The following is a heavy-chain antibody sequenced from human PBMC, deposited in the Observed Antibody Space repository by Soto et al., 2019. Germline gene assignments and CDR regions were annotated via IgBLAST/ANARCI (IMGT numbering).Heavy chain of an antibody. D-gene: IGHD6-13*01. V-gene: IGHV4-39*07. J-gene: IGHJ4*02. CDR1: GGSISSSSYY. CDR3: ARDTGRQQLAFDN. Sequence: PSETLSLTCTVSGGSISSSSYYWGWIRQPPGKGLEWIGSIYYSGSTYYNPSLKSRVSMSVDTSKNQFSLKLSSVTAADTAVYYCARDTGRQQLAFDNWGLGTLVTVSS. CDR2: IYYSGST.